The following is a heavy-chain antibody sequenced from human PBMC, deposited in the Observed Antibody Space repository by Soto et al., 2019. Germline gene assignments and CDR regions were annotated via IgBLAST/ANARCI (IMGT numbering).Heavy chain of an antibody. CDR2: ISYDGSNK. V-gene: IGHV3-30-3*01. Sequence: GGSLRLSCAACGLTFSSYAIRWIRQAPGKGLEWVAVISYDGSNKYYADSVKGRFTIFRDNSKNTLYLQMHSLRAEDTAGYYGGSVGTVRYCSSTSCYKTAYWGQGTLGTVSS. CDR3: GSVGTVRYCSSTSCYKTAY. J-gene: IGHJ4*02. D-gene: IGHD2-2*02. CDR1: GLTFSSYA.